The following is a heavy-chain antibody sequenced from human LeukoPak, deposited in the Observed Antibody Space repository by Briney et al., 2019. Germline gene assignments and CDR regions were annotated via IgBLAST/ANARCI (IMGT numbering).Heavy chain of an antibody. CDR3: ARDKMWLGSDAFDI. CDR1: GFTFSSYW. Sequence: GGSLRLSRAASGFTFSSYWMSWVRQAPGKGLEWVANIKQDGSEKYYVDSVKGRFTISRDNAKNSLYLQMNSLRAEDTAVYYCARDKMWLGSDAFDIWGQGTMVTVSS. J-gene: IGHJ3*02. D-gene: IGHD6-19*01. CDR2: IKQDGSEK. V-gene: IGHV3-7*01.